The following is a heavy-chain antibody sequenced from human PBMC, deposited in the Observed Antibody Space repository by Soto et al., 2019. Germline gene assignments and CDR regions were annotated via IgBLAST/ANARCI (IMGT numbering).Heavy chain of an antibody. J-gene: IGHJ6*02. CDR3: AKDATDIVVVVAAGGYYYYGMDV. CDR1: GFTFSSYG. D-gene: IGHD2-15*01. CDR2: ISYDGSNK. V-gene: IGHV3-30*18. Sequence: QVQLVESGGGVVQPGRSLRLSCAASGFTFSSYGMHWVRQAPGKGLEWVAVISYDGSNKYYAEYVKGRFTISRDNFKNPLYLQMNSLRAEDTAVYYCAKDATDIVVVVAAGGYYYYGMDVWGQGTTVTVSS.